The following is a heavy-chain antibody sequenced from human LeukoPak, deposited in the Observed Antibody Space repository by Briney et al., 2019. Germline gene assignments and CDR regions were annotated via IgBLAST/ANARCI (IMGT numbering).Heavy chain of an antibody. CDR1: GFTFSSFW. V-gene: IGHV3-74*01. D-gene: IGHD5-24*01. J-gene: IGHJ3*02. CDR2: INSDGSST. Sequence: PGGSLRLSCAASGFTFSSFWMHLVRQAPGKGLVWVSRINSDGSSTTYADSVKGRFTISRDNAKNTLYLQMNSLRAEDTAVYYRARVRDGYNAFDIWGQGTMVTVSS. CDR3: ARVRDGYNAFDI.